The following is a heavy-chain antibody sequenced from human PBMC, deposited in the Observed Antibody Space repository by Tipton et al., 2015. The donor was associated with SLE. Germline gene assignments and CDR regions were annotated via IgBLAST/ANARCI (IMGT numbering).Heavy chain of an antibody. CDR1: GDSVGTNY. D-gene: IGHD4-17*01. J-gene: IGHJ4*02. Sequence: LRLSCTVSGDSVGTNYWNWIRQPAGKGLEWIGRLYGSGSPTHYNPSLEGRVTVSVDTSQNQVSLKLTSVTAADTAVYYCARIRPGHGDPFDFWGQGTLVIVSS. CDR3: ARIRPGHGDPFDF. V-gene: IGHV4-4*07. CDR2: LYGSGSP.